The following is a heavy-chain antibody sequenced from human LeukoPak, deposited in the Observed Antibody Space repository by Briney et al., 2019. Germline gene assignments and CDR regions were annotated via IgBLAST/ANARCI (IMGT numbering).Heavy chain of an antibody. J-gene: IGHJ3*02. V-gene: IGHV4-34*01. CDR3: ARSTGWLGGDFDI. Sequence: ASETLSLTCAVYGGSFSGYYWSWIRQPPGKGLEWIGEINHSGSTNYNPSLKSRVTISVDTSKNQFSLKLSSVTAADTAVYYCARSTGWLGGDFDIWGQGTMVTVSS. D-gene: IGHD6-19*01. CDR1: GGSFSGYY. CDR2: INHSGST.